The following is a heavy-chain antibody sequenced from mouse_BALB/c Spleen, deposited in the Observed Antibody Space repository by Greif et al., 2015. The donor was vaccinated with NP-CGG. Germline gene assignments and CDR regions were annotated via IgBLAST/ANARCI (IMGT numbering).Heavy chain of an antibody. Sequence: EVQVVESGGGLVKPGGSLKLSCAASGFAFSSYDMSWVRQTPEKRLEWVAYISSGGGSTYYPDTVKDRFTISRDNAKNTLYLQMSSLKSEDTAMYYCARGGGSPWFAYWGQGTLVTVSA. D-gene: IGHD1-1*01. CDR2: ISSGGGST. J-gene: IGHJ3*01. CDR1: GFAFSSYD. V-gene: IGHV5-12-1*01. CDR3: ARGGGSPWFAY.